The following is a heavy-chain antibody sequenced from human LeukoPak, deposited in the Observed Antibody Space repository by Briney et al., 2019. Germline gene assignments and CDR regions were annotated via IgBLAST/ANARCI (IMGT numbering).Heavy chain of an antibody. CDR2: ISGSGGST. J-gene: IGHJ4*02. CDR1: GFTFSSYG. CDR3: AKREGGRSYYYGSGSSDYFDY. Sequence: GGSLRLSCAASGFTFSSYGMSWVRQAPGKGLEWVSAISGSGGSTYYADSVKGRFTISRDNSKNTLYLQMNSLRAKDTAVYYCAKREGGRSYYYGSGSSDYFDYWGQGTLVTVSS. V-gene: IGHV3-23*01. D-gene: IGHD3-10*01.